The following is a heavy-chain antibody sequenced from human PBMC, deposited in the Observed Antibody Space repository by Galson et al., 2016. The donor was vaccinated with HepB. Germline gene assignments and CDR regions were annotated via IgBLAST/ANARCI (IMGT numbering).Heavy chain of an antibody. CDR3: ARDQTRRGPTTFDN. CDR2: ISTSSSTI. CDR1: GFTFSTYS. J-gene: IGHJ4*02. D-gene: IGHD1-26*01. Sequence: SLRLCCAVSGFTFSTYSMDWVRQAPGKGLEWISYISTSSSTIYYADSVKGRFTISRDDATNSLYLQMNSLRAEDTGVYYCARDQTRRGPTTFDNWGQGTLDTVSS. V-gene: IGHV3-48*01.